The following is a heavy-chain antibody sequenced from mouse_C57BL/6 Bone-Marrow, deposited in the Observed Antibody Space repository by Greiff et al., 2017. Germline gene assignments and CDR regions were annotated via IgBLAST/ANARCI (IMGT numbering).Heavy chain of an antibody. Sequence: VQLMESGAELVRPGTSVKMSCKASGYTFTNYWIGWAKQRPGHGLEWIGDIYPGGGYTNYNEKFKGKATLTADKSSSTAYMQFSSLTSEDSAIYYWARLGKYAMDYWGQGTSVTVSS. J-gene: IGHJ4*01. CDR1: GYTFTNYW. CDR2: IYPGGGYT. D-gene: IGHD2-1*01. V-gene: IGHV1-63*01. CDR3: ARLGKYAMDY.